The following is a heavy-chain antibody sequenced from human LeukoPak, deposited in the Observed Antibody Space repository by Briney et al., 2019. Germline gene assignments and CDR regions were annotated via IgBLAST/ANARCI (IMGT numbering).Heavy chain of an antibody. CDR1: GFTFSSYA. Sequence: GGSLRLSCAASGFTFSSYAMSWIRQAPGKGLEWVSSISSSGSTIYYADSVKGRFTISRDNAKNSLYLQMNSLRAEDTAVYYCAELGITMIGGVWGKGTTVTISS. D-gene: IGHD3-10*02. CDR3: AELGITMIGGV. V-gene: IGHV3-48*03. J-gene: IGHJ6*04. CDR2: ISSSGSTI.